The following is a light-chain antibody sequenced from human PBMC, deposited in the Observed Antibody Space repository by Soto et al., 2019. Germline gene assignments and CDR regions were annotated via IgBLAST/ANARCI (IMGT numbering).Light chain of an antibody. CDR3: QQYDDWPRT. Sequence: EIVMTQSPVTLSVSPGERANFSCRASQSVRNYLAWYQQKPGQAPRLLIYHASNRATGVPARFSGDGSGTEFSLSISSLQSEDFALYFCQQYDDWPRTFGQGTKVDIK. CDR1: QSVRNY. V-gene: IGKV3-15*01. J-gene: IGKJ1*01. CDR2: HAS.